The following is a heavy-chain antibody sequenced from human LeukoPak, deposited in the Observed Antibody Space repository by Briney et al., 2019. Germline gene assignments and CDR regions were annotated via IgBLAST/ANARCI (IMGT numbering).Heavy chain of an antibody. V-gene: IGHV1-18*01. CDR1: GYTFTSYG. J-gene: IGHJ4*02. CDR3: ARDPRDEYYYDSSGYYRDY. CDR2: ISAYNGNT. D-gene: IGHD3-22*01. Sequence: ASVKVCCKASGYTFTSYGISWVRQAPGQGLEWMGWISAYNGNTNYAQKLQGRVTMTTDTSTSTAYMELRSLRSDDTAVYYCARDPRDEYYYDSSGYYRDYWGQGTLVTVSS.